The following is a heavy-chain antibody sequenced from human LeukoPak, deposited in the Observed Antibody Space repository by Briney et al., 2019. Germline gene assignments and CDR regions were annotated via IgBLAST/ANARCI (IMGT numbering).Heavy chain of an antibody. V-gene: IGHV3-30*02. CDR3: ANDGEVVVVPAATISGGEFDY. D-gene: IGHD2-2*01. J-gene: IGHJ4*02. CDR2: IRYDGSNK. CDR1: GVTFSSSG. Sequence: PGGSLRLSCAAAGVTFSSSGMHSVRQAPGKGLEWVAFIRYDGSNKYYADSVKGRFTISRDNSKNTMYLQMKSLRAADTPVSYCANDGEVVVVPAATISGGEFDYWGQGPLVTVSS.